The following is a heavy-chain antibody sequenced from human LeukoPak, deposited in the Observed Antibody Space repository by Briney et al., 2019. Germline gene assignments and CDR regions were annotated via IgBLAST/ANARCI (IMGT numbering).Heavy chain of an antibody. J-gene: IGHJ4*02. CDR1: GGSISSSNSY. CDR3: ARGGPRYYDMLGFDY. V-gene: IGHV4-39*07. D-gene: IGHD3-9*01. CDR2: ISNIGGTT. Sequence: SETLSLTCTVSGGSISSSNSYWGWIRQPPVKGLEWIGSISNIGGTTYYNPSLKGRVIMSVDTSTNQVSLKLSSVTAADTAVYYCARGGPRYYDMLGFDYWGQGTLVTVSS.